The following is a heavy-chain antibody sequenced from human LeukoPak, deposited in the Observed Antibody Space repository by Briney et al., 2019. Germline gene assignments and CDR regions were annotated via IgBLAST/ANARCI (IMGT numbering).Heavy chain of an antibody. J-gene: IGHJ3*02. CDR2: ISTYDVDT. Sequence: ASLRVSFMASGYTFTSYDINWVRQATGQGLEWMGWISTYDVDTKYAQKFQGRVTMTTDTSTSTGYMDLRSLRSDDTAVYYCARGVTARDSYDIWGQGTMLIVSS. CDR3: ARGVTARDSYDI. V-gene: IGHV1-18*01. D-gene: IGHD2-21*02. CDR1: GYTFTSYD.